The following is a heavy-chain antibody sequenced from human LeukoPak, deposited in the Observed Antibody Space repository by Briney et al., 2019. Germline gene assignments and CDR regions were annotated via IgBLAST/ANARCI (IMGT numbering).Heavy chain of an antibody. V-gene: IGHV3-23*01. CDR1: GFTFSSYA. Sequence: PGGSLRLSCAASGFTFSSYAKSWVRQAPGKGLEWVSAISGSGGSTYYADSVKGRFTISRDNSKNTLYLQMNSLRAEDTAVYYCAKPIAVAGTNYFDYWGQGTLVTVSS. J-gene: IGHJ4*02. D-gene: IGHD6-19*01. CDR2: ISGSGGST. CDR3: AKPIAVAGTNYFDY.